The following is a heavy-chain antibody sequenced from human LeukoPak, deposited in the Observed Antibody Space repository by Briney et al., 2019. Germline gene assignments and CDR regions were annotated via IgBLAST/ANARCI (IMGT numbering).Heavy chain of an antibody. J-gene: IGHJ6*03. Sequence: RASVKVSCKASGYTFTGYYMHWVRQAPGQGLEWMGWINPNSGGTNYAQKFQGRVTMSRDTSLSTAYMEVSGLTSDDTAVYYCARGVVAATFYYYMDVWGKGTTVTVAS. D-gene: IGHD2-15*01. CDR3: ARGVVAATFYYYMDV. CDR2: INPNSGGT. CDR1: GYTFTGYY. V-gene: IGHV1-2*02.